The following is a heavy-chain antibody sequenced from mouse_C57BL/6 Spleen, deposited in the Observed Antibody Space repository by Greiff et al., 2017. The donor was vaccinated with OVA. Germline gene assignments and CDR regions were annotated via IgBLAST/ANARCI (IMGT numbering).Heavy chain of an antibody. V-gene: IGHV5-17*01. CDR1: GFTFSDYG. CDR2: ISSGSSTI. Sequence: EVQRVESGGGLVKPGGSLKLSCAASGFTFSDYGMHWVRQAPEKGLEWVAYISSGSSTIYYADTVKGRFTISRDNAKNTLFLQMTSLRSEDTAMYYCATFYDGYYYFDYWGQGTTLTVSS. J-gene: IGHJ2*01. D-gene: IGHD2-3*01. CDR3: ATFYDGYYYFDY.